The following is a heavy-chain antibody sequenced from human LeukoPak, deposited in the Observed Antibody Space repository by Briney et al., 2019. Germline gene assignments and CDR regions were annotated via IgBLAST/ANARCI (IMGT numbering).Heavy chain of an antibody. CDR2: MNGDGSTI. J-gene: IGHJ4*02. CDR3: ARAGNYYFEY. D-gene: IGHD1-1*01. V-gene: IGHV3-74*01. CDR1: GFTFSSSW. Sequence: GGSLRLSCAGSGFTFSSSWIHWVRQAPGKGLVWVSRMNGDGSTIDYAASVKGRFTISRDNAKNTLYLQMNSLSAEDTAVYHCARAGNYYFEYWGQGTLVTVSS.